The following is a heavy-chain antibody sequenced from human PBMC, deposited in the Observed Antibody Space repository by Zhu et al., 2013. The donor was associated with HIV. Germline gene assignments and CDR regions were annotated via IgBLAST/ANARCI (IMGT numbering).Heavy chain of an antibody. J-gene: IGHJ2*01. V-gene: IGHV1-69*01. Sequence: QVQLVQSGAEVKKPGSSVKVSCKASGGTFSSYAISWVRQAPGQGLEWMGGIIPVFGTADYPQKFQGRLTITADESSSTVNMELSSLTSDDTAIYYCARDAGGDGLNYYFHLWGQAPWSLSPQ. D-gene: IGHD1-7*01. CDR3: ARDAGGDGLNYYFHL. CDR1: GGTFSSYA. CDR2: IIPVFGTA.